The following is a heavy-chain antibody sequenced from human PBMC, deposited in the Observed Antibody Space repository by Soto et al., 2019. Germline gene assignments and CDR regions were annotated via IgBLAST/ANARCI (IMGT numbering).Heavy chain of an antibody. CDR3: ARDTGDGTFDF. D-gene: IGHD7-27*01. V-gene: IGHV1-3*01. CDR2: INAGYGNT. J-gene: IGHJ4*02. Sequence: ASVKVSCKASGYTFSSYAMHWVRQAPGQRLEWMGWINAGYGNTKSSQRFEDRVTISRDTSASTAYMELTSLRSEDTAVYYCARDTGDGTFDFWGQGTLVTVSS. CDR1: GYTFSSYA.